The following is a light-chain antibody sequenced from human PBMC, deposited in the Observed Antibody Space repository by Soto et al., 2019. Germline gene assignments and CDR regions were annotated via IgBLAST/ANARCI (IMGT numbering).Light chain of an antibody. V-gene: IGKV3-11*01. Sequence: EVVLTQSPATLSLSPGERATLSCRASQSVRNNLAWYQQKSGQAPRLLIYDASKRATGIPARFSGSGSGTDFTLTISSLEPEDFAVYYCQQRTNWPPLFTFGPGTKVDIK. J-gene: IGKJ3*01. CDR2: DAS. CDR3: QQRTNWPPLFT. CDR1: QSVRNN.